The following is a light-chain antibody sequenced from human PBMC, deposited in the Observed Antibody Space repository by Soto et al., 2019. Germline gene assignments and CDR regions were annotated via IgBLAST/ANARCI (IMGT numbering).Light chain of an antibody. CDR3: QQYGTSRTWK. J-gene: IGKJ1*01. CDR2: GAS. CDR1: QSVSSN. V-gene: IGKV3-20*01. Sequence: EIVRAQPPATLSVSPVEIATLSCRSSQSVSSNLAWYQQKPGQAPRLLISGASNRATGIPDRFSVSGSGTDFTLTISRLEREDFAVYFCQQYGTSRTWKCGQGTTV.